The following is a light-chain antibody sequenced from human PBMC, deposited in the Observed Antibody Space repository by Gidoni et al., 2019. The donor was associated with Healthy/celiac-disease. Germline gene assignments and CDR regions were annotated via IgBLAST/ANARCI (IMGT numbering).Light chain of an antibody. J-gene: IGLJ2*01. CDR2: DCS. CDR3: CSYAGSYTYVV. CDR1: SSDVGGYNY. V-gene: IGLV2-11*01. Sequence: QSALTQPRPVSGSPGQSVTISCTGTSSDVGGYNYVSWYQQHPGKAPKLMIYDCSKRPSGVPDRFSGSKSGNTASLTISGLQAEDEADYYCCSYAGSYTYVVFGGGTKLXV.